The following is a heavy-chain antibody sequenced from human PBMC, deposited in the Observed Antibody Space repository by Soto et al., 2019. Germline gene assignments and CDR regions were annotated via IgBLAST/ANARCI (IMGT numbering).Heavy chain of an antibody. CDR3: ARRYLSGSYSPFDY. V-gene: IGHV4-34*01. CDR1: GGSFSGYY. Sequence: QVQLQQWGAGLLKPSETLSLTCAVYGGSFSGYYWSWIRQPPGKGLEWIGEINHSGSTNYNPSLKSRVTISVDTSKNQFSLELSSVTAADTAVYYCARRYLSGSYSPFDYWGQGTLVTVSS. J-gene: IGHJ4*02. D-gene: IGHD1-26*01. CDR2: INHSGST.